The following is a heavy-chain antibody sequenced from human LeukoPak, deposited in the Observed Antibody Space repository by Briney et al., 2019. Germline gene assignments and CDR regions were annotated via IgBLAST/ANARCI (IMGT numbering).Heavy chain of an antibody. CDR2: IYHSGSS. CDR1: GYSISSGYY. V-gene: IGHV4-38-2*02. J-gene: IGHJ4*02. D-gene: IGHD2-15*01. CDR3: ARDLVCSGGSCYSFDY. Sequence: SETLFLTFTVSGYSISSGYYWGWIRQPPGKGLGWIGRIYHSGSSYYNPSLKSRVTISVDTSKNQFSLQLRSVTAADTAVYYCARDLVCSGGSCYSFDYWGQGTLVTVSS.